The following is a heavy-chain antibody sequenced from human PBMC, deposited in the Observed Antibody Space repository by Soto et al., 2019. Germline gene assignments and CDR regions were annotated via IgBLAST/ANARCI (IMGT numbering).Heavy chain of an antibody. Sequence: QLQLQESGPGLVKPSETLSLTCTVSGDSISNRNYFWGWIRQTPGKGLDWIGSIDYSGTTYSTPSLKSRLTLSVDASQNQFSLKMASVTAADTAVDHCARHITREVVANPYWFDSWGQGTLVTVSS. CDR2: IDYSGTT. CDR3: ARHITREVVANPYWFDS. V-gene: IGHV4-39*01. CDR1: GDSISNRNYF. J-gene: IGHJ5*01.